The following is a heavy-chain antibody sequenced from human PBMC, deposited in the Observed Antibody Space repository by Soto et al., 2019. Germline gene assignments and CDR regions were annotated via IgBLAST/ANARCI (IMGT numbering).Heavy chain of an antibody. V-gene: IGHV3-7*04. J-gene: IGHJ4*02. CDR2: TTQDGNDK. CDR3: VRGGTSCYDCQLDY. Sequence: PGGSLRLSCAASGLTFRSYWMHWVRQAPGKGLEWLAMTTQDGNDKHYVDSVRGRFTTSRDSAKNSMYLQMNSLTVEDTAVYYCVRGGTSCYDCQLDYWGQGTLVTVSS. CDR1: GLTFRSYW. D-gene: IGHD2-2*01.